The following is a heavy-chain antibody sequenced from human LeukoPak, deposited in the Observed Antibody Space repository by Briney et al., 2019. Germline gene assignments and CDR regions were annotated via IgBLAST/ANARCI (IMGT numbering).Heavy chain of an antibody. Sequence: ASVKVSCKASGYTLTSYGISWVRQAPGQGLEWMGWISAYNGNTNYAQKLQGRVTMTTDTSTSTAYMELRSLRSDDTAVYYCARDGYSSGWGSSDYWGQGTLVTVSS. CDR1: GYTLTSYG. CDR3: ARDGYSSGWGSSDY. J-gene: IGHJ4*02. V-gene: IGHV1-18*01. D-gene: IGHD6-19*01. CDR2: ISAYNGNT.